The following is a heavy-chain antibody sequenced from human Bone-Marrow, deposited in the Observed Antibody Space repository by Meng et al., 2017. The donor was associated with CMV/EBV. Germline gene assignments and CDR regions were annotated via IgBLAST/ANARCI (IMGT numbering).Heavy chain of an antibody. J-gene: IGHJ4*02. Sequence: ASVKVSCKASGYTFTGYYMHWVRQAPGQGLEWMGWINPNSGGTNYAQKFQGRVTMTRDTSISTAYMELSRLRSDDTAVYYCARLDIYDSSGYNGYWGQGTLVTFSS. D-gene: IGHD3-22*01. CDR3: ARLDIYDSSGYNGY. CDR2: INPNSGGT. CDR1: GYTFTGYY. V-gene: IGHV1-2*02.